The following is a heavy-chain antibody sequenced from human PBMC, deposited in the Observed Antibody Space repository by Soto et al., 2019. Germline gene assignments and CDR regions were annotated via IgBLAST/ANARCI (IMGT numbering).Heavy chain of an antibody. CDR2: IYYSGST. D-gene: IGHD4-17*01. V-gene: IGHV4-4*02. Sequence: SETLSLTCAVSGDSISRSYWWSWVRQLPGKGLEWIGEIYYSGSTFYNPSLKSRVTISVDTSKNQFSLKLSSVTAADTAVYYCATFYGDYVSYWGQGTLVTVSS. J-gene: IGHJ4*02. CDR3: ATFYGDYVSY. CDR1: GDSISRSYW.